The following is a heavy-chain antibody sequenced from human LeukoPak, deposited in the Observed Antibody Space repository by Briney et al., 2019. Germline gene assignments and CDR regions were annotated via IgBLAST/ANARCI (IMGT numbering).Heavy chain of an antibody. Sequence: GASVKVSCKASGGTFSSYAISWVRQAPGQGLEWMGGIIPIFGTANYAQKFQGRVTITADESTSTAYMELSSLRSEDTAVYYCVTTVTPDAFDIWGQGTMVTVSS. CDR2: IIPIFGTA. CDR1: GGTFSSYA. CDR3: VTTVTPDAFDI. V-gene: IGHV1-69*13. D-gene: IGHD4-17*01. J-gene: IGHJ3*02.